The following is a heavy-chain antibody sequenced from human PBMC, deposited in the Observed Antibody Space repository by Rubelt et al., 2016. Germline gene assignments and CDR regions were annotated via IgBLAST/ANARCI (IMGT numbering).Heavy chain of an antibody. CDR2: IYYSGST. D-gene: IGHD1-26*01. CDR3: ARLQWELSTIDF. Sequence: GPGLVKPSETLSLTCTVSGGSISSYYWGWIRQPPGKGLEWIGSIYYSGSTYYNPSLKSRVTISADTSNNQSSLKLGSVTAADTAVYYCARLQWELSTIDFWGQGTLVTVSS. J-gene: IGHJ4*02. CDR1: GGSISSYY. V-gene: IGHV4-39*07.